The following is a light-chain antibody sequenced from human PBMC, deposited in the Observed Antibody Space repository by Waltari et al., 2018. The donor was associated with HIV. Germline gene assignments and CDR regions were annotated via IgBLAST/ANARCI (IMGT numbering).Light chain of an antibody. CDR2: EGS. CDR1: SSDVGSYNL. Sequence: QSALTQPASVSGSPGQSITISCTGTSSDVGSYNLVSWYQQHPGKAPKLMIYEGSKRPSGVSKRCSGTRSGNTASLTISGLQAEDEADYCCCSYAGSSVVFGGVTKLTVL. V-gene: IGLV2-23*01. CDR3: CSYAGSSVV. J-gene: IGLJ2*01.